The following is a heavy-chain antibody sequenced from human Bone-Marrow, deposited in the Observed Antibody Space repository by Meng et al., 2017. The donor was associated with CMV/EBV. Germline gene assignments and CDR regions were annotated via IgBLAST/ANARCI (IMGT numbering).Heavy chain of an antibody. V-gene: IGHV1-69*05. Sequence: GGTFSSYAISWVRQAPGQGLEWMGGIIPIFGTANYAQKFQGRVTITTDESTSTAYMELSSLRSEDTAVYYCARDKSGSYYDWYFDLWGRGTLVTVSS. D-gene: IGHD1-26*01. CDR1: GGTFSSYA. J-gene: IGHJ2*01. CDR3: ARDKSGSYYDWYFDL. CDR2: IIPIFGTA.